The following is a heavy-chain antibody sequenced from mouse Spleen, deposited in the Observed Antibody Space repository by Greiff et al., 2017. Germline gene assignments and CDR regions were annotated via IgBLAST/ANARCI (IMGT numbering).Heavy chain of an antibody. CDR2: INPSSGYT. Sequence: VQLQESGAELAKPGASVKLSCKASGYTFTSYWMHWVKQRPGQGLEWIGYINPSSGYTKYNQKFKDKATLTADKSSSTAYMQLSSLTYEDSAVDYCANRYDVRGAMDYGGQGTSVTVSS. D-gene: IGHD2-14*01. J-gene: IGHJ4*01. CDR1: GYTFTSYW. V-gene: IGHV1-7*01. CDR3: ANRYDVRGAMDY.